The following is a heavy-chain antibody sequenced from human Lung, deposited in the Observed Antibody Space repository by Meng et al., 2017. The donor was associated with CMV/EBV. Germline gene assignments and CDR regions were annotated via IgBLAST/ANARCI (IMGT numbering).Heavy chain of an antibody. V-gene: IGHV1-18*01. CDR3: ARHHVHRKVYSAY. J-gene: IGHJ4*02. CDR2: ICAYSCHT. CDR1: GYIFSNYG. D-gene: IGHD5-18*01. Sequence: ASVKVSXKGSGYIFSNYGFCWVRQAPGQGPEWMRWICAYSCHTNYARKFQGRLTLTTDVAPSTAYMQLGGLTFDDTAVYYCARHHVHRKVYSAYWGKGTRVTVSS.